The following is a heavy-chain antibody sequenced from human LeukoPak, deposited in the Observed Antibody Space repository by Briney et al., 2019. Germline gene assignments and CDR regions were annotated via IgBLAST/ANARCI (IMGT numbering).Heavy chain of an antibody. J-gene: IGHJ3*02. CDR2: ISSYNDYK. Sequence: GASVKVSCKACGYTFTNYGISWVRQAPGKGREWMGWISSYNDYKNYAQKLQGRVTMTTDTSTSTGYMELRSLRSDDTAVYYCARWYCSSTSCYAGAFDMWGQGTMVTVSS. D-gene: IGHD2-2*01. CDR1: GYTFTNYG. CDR3: ARWYCSSTSCYAGAFDM. V-gene: IGHV1-18*04.